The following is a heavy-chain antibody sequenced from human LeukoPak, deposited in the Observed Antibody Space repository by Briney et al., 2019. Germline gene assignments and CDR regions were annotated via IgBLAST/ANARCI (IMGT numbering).Heavy chain of an antibody. CDR2: IYYSGST. J-gene: IGHJ5*02. D-gene: IGHD6-13*01. Sequence: SETLSLTCTVSGVSITSYYWSWIRQPPGKGLEWIGYIYYSGSTSYNPSLRSRVTISVDTSRNHLSLKLSSVTAADTAVYYCARTVTAAGTEWLDPWGQGTLVIVSS. V-gene: IGHV4-59*01. CDR1: GVSITSYY. CDR3: ARTVTAAGTEWLDP.